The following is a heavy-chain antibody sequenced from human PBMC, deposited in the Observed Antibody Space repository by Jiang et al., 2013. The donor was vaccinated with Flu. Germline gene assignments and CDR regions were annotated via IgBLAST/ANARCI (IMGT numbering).Heavy chain of an antibody. V-gene: IGHV3-30*02. J-gene: IGHJ4*02. D-gene: IGHD6-19*01. CDR1: GFTFSSYG. CDR2: IRHDGSNK. CDR3: AKDQPAVAVPSDS. Sequence: QLVESGGGVVQPGGSLRLSCAASGFTFSSYGMHWVRQAPGKGLDWVAFIRHDGSNKYYADSVKGRFTISRDNSKNTLYLQVDSLRVDDTAVYYCAKDQPAVAVPSDSWGQGTLVTVSS.